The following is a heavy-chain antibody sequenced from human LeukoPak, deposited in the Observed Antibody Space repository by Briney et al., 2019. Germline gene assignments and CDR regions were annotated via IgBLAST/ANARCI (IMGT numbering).Heavy chain of an antibody. CDR3: ARGRFLDAFDI. V-gene: IGHV4-59*01. CDR1: GGSISSYY. J-gene: IGHJ3*02. CDR2: IYYSGST. Sequence: SETLSLTCTVSGGSISSYYWSWIRQPPGKGLEWIGYIYYSGSTKYKPSLKSRVTISVDTSKNQFSLKLSSVTAADTAVYYCARGRFLDAFDIWGQGTMVTVSS. D-gene: IGHD3-3*01.